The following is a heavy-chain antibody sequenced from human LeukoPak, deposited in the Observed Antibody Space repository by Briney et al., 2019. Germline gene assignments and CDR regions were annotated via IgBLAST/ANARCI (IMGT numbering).Heavy chain of an antibody. CDR1: GGTFSSYA. CDR2: VIPIFGTA. V-gene: IGHV1-69*01. Sequence: ASVTVSCTASGGTFSSYAISWVRQAPGQGLEWMGGVIPIFGTANYAQKFQGRVTITADESTSTAYMELSSLRSDDTAVYYCARIAWDDRTFDYWGQGTLVTVSS. J-gene: IGHJ4*02. D-gene: IGHD3-9*01. CDR3: ARIAWDDRTFDY.